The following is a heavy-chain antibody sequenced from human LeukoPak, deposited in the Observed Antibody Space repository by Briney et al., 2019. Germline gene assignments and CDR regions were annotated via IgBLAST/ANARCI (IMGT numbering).Heavy chain of an antibody. J-gene: IGHJ4*02. CDR3: AKDMRLATRSWTGFDY. D-gene: IGHD3/OR15-3a*01. V-gene: IGHV3-9*01. CDR1: ELTFEVYA. CDR2: ISRNSGNI. Sequence: GGPRSFSGPPSELTFEVYALHWFRQLPGKGRGGFQFISRNSGNIGYADSVKGRFTISRDNAKNSLYLQMNSLRAEDTALYYCAKDMRLATRSWTGFDYWGPGTLVIVSS.